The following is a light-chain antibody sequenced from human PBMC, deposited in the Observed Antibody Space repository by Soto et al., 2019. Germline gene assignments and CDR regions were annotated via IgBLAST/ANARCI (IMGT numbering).Light chain of an antibody. J-gene: IGKJ1*01. Sequence: EIVMTQSPATLSVSPGEGATLSCRASQSVSSNLAWYQHKPGQAPRLLIYGASTRATDVPVRFSGSGSGTEFTLAISSLQSEDFAVYYCQQYNTWPTFGLGTKVGIK. CDR3: QQYNTWPT. CDR2: GAS. CDR1: QSVSSN. V-gene: IGKV3-15*01.